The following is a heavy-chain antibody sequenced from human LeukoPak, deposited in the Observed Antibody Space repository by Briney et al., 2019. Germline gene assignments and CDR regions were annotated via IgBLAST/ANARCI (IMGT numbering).Heavy chain of an antibody. Sequence: GGSLRLSCAASGFTFSSYAMHWVRQAPGKGLEWVAVISYDGSNKYYADSVKGRFTISRDNSKNTLYLQVNSLRAEDTAVYYCARGSGSYHDYWGQGALVTVSS. V-gene: IGHV3-30*04. CDR2: ISYDGSNK. D-gene: IGHD3-10*01. CDR1: GFTFSSYA. CDR3: ARGSGSYHDY. J-gene: IGHJ4*02.